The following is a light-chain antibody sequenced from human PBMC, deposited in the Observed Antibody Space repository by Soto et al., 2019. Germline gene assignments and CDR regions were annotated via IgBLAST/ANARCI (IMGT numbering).Light chain of an antibody. CDR2: GNT. Sequence: QSVLTQAPSVSGAPGQRVTISCTGSSSNIGAGYDVHWYQQLPGTAPKLLIYGNTNRPSGVPDRFSGSKSGSSASLAITGLQAEDEADYYCQSYDSSPHVSVCGTGTRVTVL. CDR3: QSYDSSPHVSV. V-gene: IGLV1-40*01. J-gene: IGLJ1*01. CDR1: SSNIGAGYD.